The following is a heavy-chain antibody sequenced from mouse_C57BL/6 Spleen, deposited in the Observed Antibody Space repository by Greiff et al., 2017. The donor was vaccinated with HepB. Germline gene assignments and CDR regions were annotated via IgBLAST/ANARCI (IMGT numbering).Heavy chain of an antibody. D-gene: IGHD1-1*02. CDR2: INPSSGYT. V-gene: IGHV1-7*01. Sequence: VQLQQSGAELAKPGASVKLSCKASGYTFTSYWMHWVKQRPGQGLEWIGYINPSSGYTKYNQKFKDKATLTANKSSSTAYMQLSSLTYEDYAVYYCARNMWSQSFDYWGQGTTLTVSS. J-gene: IGHJ2*01. CDR1: GYTFTSYW. CDR3: ARNMWSQSFDY.